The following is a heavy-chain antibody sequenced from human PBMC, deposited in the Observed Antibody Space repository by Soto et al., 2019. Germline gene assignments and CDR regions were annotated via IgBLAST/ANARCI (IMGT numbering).Heavy chain of an antibody. CDR3: AKESSRAWVDY. V-gene: IGHV3-23*04. D-gene: IGHD7-27*01. CDR2: ISGSGGST. Sequence: EVQRVESGGGLVQPGGSLRLSCAASGFTFSSYVISWVRQAPGKGLEWVSGISGSGGSTYYADSVKGRFTISRDNSKDTLYRQMNSLRAEDTAVHYCAKESSRAWVDYWGHGTLVTVSS. J-gene: IGHJ4*01. CDR1: GFTFSSYV.